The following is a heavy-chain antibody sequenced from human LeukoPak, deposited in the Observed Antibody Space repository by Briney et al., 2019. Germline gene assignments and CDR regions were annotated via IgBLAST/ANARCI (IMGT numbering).Heavy chain of an antibody. CDR2: INDNGDGT. J-gene: IGHJ6*03. V-gene: IGHV3-23*01. CDR1: GFTFSSYA. Sequence: PGGSLRLSCAASGFTFSSYAMSWVRQAPGKGLKWVSTINDNGDGTYYADSVKGRFTISRDNSYNTVSLQMNSLRDEDTGVYYCAKGLRTGVGPYMGYHYYTDVWGKGATVTVSS. D-gene: IGHD3-16*01. CDR3: AKGLRTGVGPYMGYHYYTDV.